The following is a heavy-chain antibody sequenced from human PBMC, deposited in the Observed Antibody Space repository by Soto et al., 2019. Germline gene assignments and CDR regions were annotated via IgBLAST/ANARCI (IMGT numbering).Heavy chain of an antibody. CDR1: GFIFSGYY. CDR3: ARARPDILLLVRATPGYYGMDV. D-gene: IGHD2-15*01. V-gene: IGHV3-11*01. CDR2: ISGSGSHI. Sequence: SGGSLSLSCAASGFIFSGYYMTWIRKAPGKGLEWVSYISGSGSHIYYADSVKGRFTSSRDSAKNSLYRELHSLSVEDTPAYYCARARPDILLLVRATPGYYGMDVSGQGTTLTVTS. J-gene: IGHJ6*02.